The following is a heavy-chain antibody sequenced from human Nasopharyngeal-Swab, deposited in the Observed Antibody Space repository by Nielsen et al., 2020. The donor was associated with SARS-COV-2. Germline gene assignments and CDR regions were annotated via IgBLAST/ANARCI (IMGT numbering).Heavy chain of an antibody. CDR3: ATTTPIVGAPSWFDP. Sequence: ASVKVSCKVSGYTLTELSMHWVRQAPGKGLEWMGGFDPEDGETIYAQKFQGRVTMTEDTSTDTAYMELSSLRSKDTAVYYCATTTPIVGAPSWFDPWGQGTLVTVSS. CDR1: GYTLTELS. D-gene: IGHD1-26*01. J-gene: IGHJ5*02. V-gene: IGHV1-24*01. CDR2: FDPEDGET.